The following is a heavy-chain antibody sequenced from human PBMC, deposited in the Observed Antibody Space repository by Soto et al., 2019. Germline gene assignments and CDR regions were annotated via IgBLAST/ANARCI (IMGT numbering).Heavy chain of an antibody. CDR3: ARDRRSSHLDY. J-gene: IGHJ4*02. V-gene: IGHV4-34*01. D-gene: IGHD6-6*01. CDR1: GGSFSGYY. CDR2: INHSGST. Sequence: SETLSLTCAVYGGSFSGYYWSWIRQPPGEGLEWIGEINHSGSTNYNPSLKSRVTISVDTSKNQFSLKLSSVTAADTAVYYCARDRRSSHLDYWGQGTLVTVSS.